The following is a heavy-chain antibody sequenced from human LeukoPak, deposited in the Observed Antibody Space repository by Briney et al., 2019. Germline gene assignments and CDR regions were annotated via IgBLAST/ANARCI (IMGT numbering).Heavy chain of an antibody. J-gene: IGHJ3*02. CDR3: AREMATTRDAFDI. CDR1: GYTFTGYY. V-gene: IGHV1-2*02. D-gene: IGHD5-24*01. Sequence: GASVKVSCKASGYTFTGYYMHWVRQAPAQALEWMGWINSNSGGTNYAQKFKGRVTMTRDTSTSTAYMELSRLRSDDTAVYYCAREMATTRDAFDIWGQGTMVTVSS. CDR2: INSNSGGT.